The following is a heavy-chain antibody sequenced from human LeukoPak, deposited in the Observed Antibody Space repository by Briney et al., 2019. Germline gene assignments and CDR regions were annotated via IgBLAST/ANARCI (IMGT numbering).Heavy chain of an antibody. CDR1: GFTFSDYY. CDR3: ARWIQLWLNAFDI. D-gene: IGHD5-18*01. J-gene: IGHJ3*02. V-gene: IGHV3-11*01. Sequence: GGSLRLSCAASGFTFSDYYMSWIRQAPGKGLEWVSYISSSGSTIYYADSVKGRFTISRDNAKNSLYLLMNSLRAEDTAVYYRARWIQLWLNAFDIWGQGTMVTVSS. CDR2: ISSSGSTI.